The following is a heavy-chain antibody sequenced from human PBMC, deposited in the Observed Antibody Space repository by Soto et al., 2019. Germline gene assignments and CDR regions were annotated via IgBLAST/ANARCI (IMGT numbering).Heavy chain of an antibody. V-gene: IGHV1-18*01. CDR1: GYTFTSYG. J-gene: IGHJ6*03. Sequence: ASVKVSCKASGYTFTSYGISWVRQAPGQGLEWMGWISAYNGNTNYAQKLQGRVTMTKDTSTSTAYMELRSLRSDDTAVYYCARGTGFTGYCSGGSCSDYYYYYMDVWGKGTTVTVSS. D-gene: IGHD2-15*01. CDR2: ISAYNGNT. CDR3: ARGTGFTGYCSGGSCSDYYYYYMDV.